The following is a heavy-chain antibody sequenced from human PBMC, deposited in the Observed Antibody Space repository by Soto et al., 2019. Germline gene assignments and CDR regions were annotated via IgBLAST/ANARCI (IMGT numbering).Heavy chain of an antibody. Sequence: QVQLQQWGAGLLKPSETLSLTCAVYGGSFSGYYWSWIRQPPGKGLEWIGEINHSGSTNYNPSLKCLVTISVDTSKNQFSLKLSSVTAADTAVYYCARIGIAARGGQWLDHDYCGQGTLVTVSS. CDR1: GGSFSGYY. D-gene: IGHD6-6*01. CDR2: INHSGST. J-gene: IGHJ4*02. CDR3: ARIGIAARGGQWLDHDY. V-gene: IGHV4-34*01.